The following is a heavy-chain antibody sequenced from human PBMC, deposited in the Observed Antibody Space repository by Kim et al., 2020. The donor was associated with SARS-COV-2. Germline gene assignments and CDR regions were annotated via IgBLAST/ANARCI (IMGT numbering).Heavy chain of an antibody. CDR3: AKDRRGGY. V-gene: IGHV3-23*01. CDR2: GGSP. D-gene: IGHD3-10*01. J-gene: IGHJ4*02. Sequence: GGSPYYADSVNGRFTTSRDNSTNTLYLQMTSLRAEDTDVYYCAKDRRGGYWGQGTLVTVSS.